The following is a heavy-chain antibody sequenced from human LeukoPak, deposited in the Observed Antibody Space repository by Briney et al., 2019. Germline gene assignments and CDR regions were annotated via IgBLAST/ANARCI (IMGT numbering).Heavy chain of an antibody. CDR2: ISAYNGNT. CDR3: ARAHSSGWYREAFDI. V-gene: IGHV1-18*01. J-gene: IGHJ3*02. D-gene: IGHD6-19*01. Sequence: GASVKVSCKASGYIFTSYGISWVRQAPGQGLEWMGWISAYNGNTNYAQKLQGRVTMTTDTSTSTAYMELRSLRSDDTAVYYCARAHSSGWYREAFDIWGQGTMVTVSS. CDR1: GYIFTSYG.